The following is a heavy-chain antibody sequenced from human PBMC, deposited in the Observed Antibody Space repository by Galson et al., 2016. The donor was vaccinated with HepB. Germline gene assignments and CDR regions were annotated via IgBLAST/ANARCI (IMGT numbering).Heavy chain of an antibody. CDR3: ARDDYSTSWFPDF. J-gene: IGHJ4*02. Sequence: SLRLSCAASGFTFSPYGMHWVRQAPGKGLEWVALISHDGINKYYADSVKGRFTISRDNSKNTLYLHLNTLRAEDTAVYYCARDDYSTSWFPDFWGRGTPVTVSS. D-gene: IGHD6-13*01. CDR1: GFTFSPYG. V-gene: IGHV3-30*03. CDR2: ISHDGINK.